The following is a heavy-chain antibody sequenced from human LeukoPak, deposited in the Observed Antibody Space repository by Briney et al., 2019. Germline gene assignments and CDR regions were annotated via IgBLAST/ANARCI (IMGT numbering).Heavy chain of an antibody. CDR2: MNPNSGNT. D-gene: IGHD3-10*01. CDR3: ARGNLLRGVRKPSWFDP. J-gene: IGHJ5*02. CDR1: GYTFTSYD. V-gene: IGHV1-8*01. Sequence: ASVKVSCKASGYTFTSYDINWVRQATGQGLEWMGWMNPNSGNTGYAQKFQGRVTMTRNTSISTAYMELSSLRSEDTAVYYCARGNLLRGVRKPSWFDPWGQGTLVTVSS.